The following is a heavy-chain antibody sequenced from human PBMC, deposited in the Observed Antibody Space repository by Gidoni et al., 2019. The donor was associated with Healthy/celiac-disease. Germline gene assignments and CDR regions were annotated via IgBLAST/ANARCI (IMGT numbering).Heavy chain of an antibody. V-gene: IGHV3-30-3*01. Sequence: QVQLVESGGGVVQPGRSLRLSCAASGFTFSSYAMHWVRQAPGKGLEWVAVISYDGSNKYYADSVKGRFTISRDNSKNTLYLQMNSLRAEDTAVYYCASSIVVVTAKAFDIWGQGTMVTVSS. CDR2: ISYDGSNK. CDR3: ASSIVVVTAKAFDI. D-gene: IGHD2-21*02. J-gene: IGHJ3*02. CDR1: GFTFSSYA.